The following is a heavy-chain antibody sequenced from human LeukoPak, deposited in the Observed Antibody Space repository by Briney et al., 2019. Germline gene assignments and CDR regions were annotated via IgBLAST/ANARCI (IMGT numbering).Heavy chain of an antibody. V-gene: IGHV3-9*01. CDR2: ISWNSGSI. Sequence: GGSLRLSCAASGFTFDDYAMHWVRQAPGKGLEWVSGISWNSGSIGYADSVRGRFTISRDNAKNSLYLQMNSLRAEDTALYYCVKDRSYGSGSSRGFDYWGQGTLVTVSS. CDR1: GFTFDDYA. J-gene: IGHJ4*02. D-gene: IGHD3-10*01. CDR3: VKDRSYGSGSSRGFDY.